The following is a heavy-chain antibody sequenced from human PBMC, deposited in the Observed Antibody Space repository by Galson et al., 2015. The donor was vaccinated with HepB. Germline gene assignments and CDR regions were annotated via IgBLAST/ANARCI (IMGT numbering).Heavy chain of an antibody. CDR2: IDPRGGST. J-gene: IGHJ5*02. CDR1: GYTFTNYY. D-gene: IGHD3-22*01. V-gene: IGHV1-46*01. Sequence: SVKVSCKASGYTFTNYYLHWVRQAPGQGLEWMAIIDPRGGSTTFAQKFQGRVTLTRDTSTSTVYMELSSLRSKDTAVYYCARGGSYFDGRGSLYNWFDPWGQGTLVTVSS. CDR3: ARGGSYFDGRGSLYNWFDP.